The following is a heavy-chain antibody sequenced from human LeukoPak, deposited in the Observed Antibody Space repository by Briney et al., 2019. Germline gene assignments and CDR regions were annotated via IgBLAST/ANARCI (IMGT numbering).Heavy chain of an antibody. V-gene: IGHV4-38-2*01. CDR1: GYSISSGYY. J-gene: IGHJ4*02. CDR3: ARVTAYSSENYFDY. D-gene: IGHD6-25*01. Sequence: PSETLSLTCAVSGYSISSGYYWGWIRQPPGKGLEWIGSIYHSGSTYYNPSLKSRVTISVDTSKNQFSLKLSSVTAADTAVYYCARVTAYSSENYFDYWGLGTLVTVSS. CDR2: IYHSGST.